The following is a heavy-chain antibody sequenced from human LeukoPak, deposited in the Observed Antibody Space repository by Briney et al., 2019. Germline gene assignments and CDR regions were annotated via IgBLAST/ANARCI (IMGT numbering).Heavy chain of an antibody. CDR3: ARRRIVATRSPIDY. J-gene: IGHJ4*02. V-gene: IGHV1-69*13. D-gene: IGHD5-12*01. CDR1: GGTFSSYV. Sequence: SVKVSCKASGGTFSSYVVDWVRQAPGHGLEWMGRIIPVFGPANYAQKFQGRVTITADETTSTAYMELTSLRSEDTAVYYCARRRIVATRSPIDYWGQGTLVIVSS. CDR2: IIPVFGPA.